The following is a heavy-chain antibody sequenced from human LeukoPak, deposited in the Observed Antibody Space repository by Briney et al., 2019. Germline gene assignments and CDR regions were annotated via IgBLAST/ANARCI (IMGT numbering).Heavy chain of an antibody. CDR2: ISAGNGNT. D-gene: IGHD6-6*01. V-gene: IGHV1-3*01. CDR1: GYTFDSYA. CDR3: ARDPYSSSFWYYYYGMDV. Sequence: ASVKVSCKASGYTFDSYAMHCLRQAPGQRLEWMGWISAGNGNTKYSQKFQGRVTITRDTSASTAYMELSSLRSEDTAVYYCARDPYSSSFWYYYYGMDVWGQGTTVTVSS. J-gene: IGHJ6*02.